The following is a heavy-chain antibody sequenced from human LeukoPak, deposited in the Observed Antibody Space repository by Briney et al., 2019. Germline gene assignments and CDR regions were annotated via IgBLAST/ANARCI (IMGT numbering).Heavy chain of an antibody. CDR3: ARHVTPSAGLHWFDP. V-gene: IGHV4-39*01. J-gene: IGHJ5*02. CDR1: GGSVSTSNYY. D-gene: IGHD6-13*01. CDR2: IFYSGST. Sequence: PSKTLSLTCTVSGGSVSTSNYYWGWIRQPPGKGLQWIGSIFYSGSTYYNPSLRSQITISIDTSKNQFSLKVNSVTAADTAVYYCARHVTPSAGLHWFDPWGQGTLVTVSS.